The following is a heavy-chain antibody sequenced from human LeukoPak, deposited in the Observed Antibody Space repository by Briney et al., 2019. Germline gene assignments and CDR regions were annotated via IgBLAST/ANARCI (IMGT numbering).Heavy chain of an antibody. D-gene: IGHD3-22*01. V-gene: IGHV3-7*01. J-gene: IGHJ4*02. CDR3: ARKDSSPRTFDY. Sequence: PGGSLRLSCAASGNSFSNYRMSCVREAPGEGLEWVANIKEDGSEKNYVDSVKGRFTISRDNAKNSLYLQMNSLRAEDTAVYYCARKDSSPRTFDYWGQGTLVTVSS. CDR1: GNSFSNYR. CDR2: IKEDGSEK.